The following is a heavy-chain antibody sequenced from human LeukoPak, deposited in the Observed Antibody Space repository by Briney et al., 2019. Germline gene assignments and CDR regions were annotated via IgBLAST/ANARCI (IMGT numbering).Heavy chain of an antibody. D-gene: IGHD3-3*01. CDR1: GFTLGRYW. CDR2: SNSDGKIT. J-gene: IGHJ4*02. Sequence: GGSLRLSCAASGFTLGRYWMHWFRQAPGTGLVWVARSNSDGKITDYADSVRGRFTTSRDNTKNTVYLQMSSRRAEDTGVYYCARDHHDFWSGYPNYWGQGTLVIVSS. CDR3: ARDHHDFWSGYPNY. V-gene: IGHV3-74*01.